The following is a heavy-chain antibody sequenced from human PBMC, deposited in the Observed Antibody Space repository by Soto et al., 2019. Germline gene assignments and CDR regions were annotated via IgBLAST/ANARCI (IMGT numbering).Heavy chain of an antibody. V-gene: IGHV1-69*08. Sequence: QVHLVQSGAEVKKPGSSVKVSCKTSGGTISTYVINWVRQAPGQGLEWMGRIIPALGAADYAQKFQDRLTITAQKSTSTAYLDLTSLRSDDTAVYYCARGGQQVVSFDYWGQGTRVAVSS. D-gene: IGHD6-6*01. CDR2: IIPALGAA. CDR1: GGTISTYV. J-gene: IGHJ4*02. CDR3: ARGGQQVVSFDY.